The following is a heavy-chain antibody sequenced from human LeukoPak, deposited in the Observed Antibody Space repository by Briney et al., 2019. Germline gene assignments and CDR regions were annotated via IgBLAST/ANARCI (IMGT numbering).Heavy chain of an antibody. CDR3: ARVVPRYYGSGSYPHKSDY. CDR1: GGTFSSYD. Sequence: ASVKVSCKASGGTFSSYDISWVRQAPGQGLEWMGGIIPIFGTANYAQKFQGRVTITADESTSTAYMELSSLRSEDTAVYYCARVVPRYYGSGSYPHKSDYWGQGTLVTVSS. V-gene: IGHV1-69*13. CDR2: IIPIFGTA. J-gene: IGHJ4*02. D-gene: IGHD3-10*01.